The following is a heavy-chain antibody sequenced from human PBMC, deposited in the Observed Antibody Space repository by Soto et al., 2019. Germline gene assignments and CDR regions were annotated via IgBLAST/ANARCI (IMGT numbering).Heavy chain of an antibody. CDR3: AKRLDY. V-gene: IGHV3-30*18. Sequence: QVQLVESGGGVVQPGRSLRLSCAASGFTFSSYGMHWVRQAPGKGLEWVAVISYDGSNKHYADSVKGRFTISRDNSKNTLYLQMNSLRAEDTAVYYCAKRLDYWGQGTLVTVSS. CDR1: GFTFSSYG. J-gene: IGHJ4*02. CDR2: ISYDGSNK.